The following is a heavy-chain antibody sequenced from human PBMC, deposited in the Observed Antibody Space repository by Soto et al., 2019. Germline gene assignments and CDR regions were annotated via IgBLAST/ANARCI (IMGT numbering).Heavy chain of an antibody. CDR2: IIPILGTA. CDR1: GGTFSSYA. D-gene: IGHD6-13*01. Sequence: ASVKVSCKASGGTFSSYAISWVRQAPGQGLEWMGGIIPILGTANYAQKFQGRVTITADESTSTAYMELSSLRSEDTAVYYCARTNSSSWYDPYYYGMDVWGQGTTVTVSS. V-gene: IGHV1-69*13. J-gene: IGHJ6*02. CDR3: ARTNSSSWYDPYYYGMDV.